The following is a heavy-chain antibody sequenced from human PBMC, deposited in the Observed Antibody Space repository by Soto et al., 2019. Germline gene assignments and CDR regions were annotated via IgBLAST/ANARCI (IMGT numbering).Heavy chain of an antibody. Sequence: SGPTLVNPTQTLTLTCTFSGFSLSTSGVGVGWIRQPPGKALEWLALIYWDDDKRYSPSLKSRLTITKDTSKNQVVLTMINMDPVDTATYYCAHRLGSEVVAAQNWFDPWGQGTLVTVSS. D-gene: IGHD2-15*01. CDR1: GFSLSTSGVG. J-gene: IGHJ5*02. CDR3: AHRLGSEVVAAQNWFDP. CDR2: IYWDDDK. V-gene: IGHV2-5*02.